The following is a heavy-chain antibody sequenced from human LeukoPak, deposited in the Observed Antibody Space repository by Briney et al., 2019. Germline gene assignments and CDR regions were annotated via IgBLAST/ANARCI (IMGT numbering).Heavy chain of an antibody. CDR1: GFTFDDYA. J-gene: IGHJ6*03. D-gene: IGHD3-10*01. CDR2: ISWDGGST. CDR3: AKDSYGSGSNGVNWDYYYYMDV. Sequence: GGSLRLSCAASGFTFDDYAMHWVRQAPGKGLEWVSLISWDGGSTYYADSVKGRFTISRDNSKNSLYLQMNSLRAEDTALYYCAKDSYGSGSNGVNWDYYYYMDVWGKGTTVTVSS. V-gene: IGHV3-43D*03.